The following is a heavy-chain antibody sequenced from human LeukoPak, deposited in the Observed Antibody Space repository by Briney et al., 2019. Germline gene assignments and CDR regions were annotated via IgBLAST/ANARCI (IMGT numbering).Heavy chain of an antibody. CDR1: GFTFSSYG. Sequence: GGSLRLSCAASGFTFSSYGMHWVRQAPGKGLEWVAVISYDGSNKYYADSVKGRFTISRENSKNTLYLQMNSLRAEDTAVYYCAKIHSSGDAFDIWGQGTMVTVSS. J-gene: IGHJ3*02. CDR3: AKIHSSGDAFDI. D-gene: IGHD6-25*01. CDR2: ISYDGSNK. V-gene: IGHV3-30*18.